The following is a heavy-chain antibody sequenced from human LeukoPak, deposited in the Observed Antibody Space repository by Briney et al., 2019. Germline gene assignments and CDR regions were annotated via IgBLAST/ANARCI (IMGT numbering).Heavy chain of an antibody. D-gene: IGHD2-2*01. CDR3: ARTYSTSSNFDY. V-gene: IGHV4-4*09. J-gene: IGHJ4*02. CDR1: GGSISSYY. Sequence: PSETLSLTCTVSGGSISSYYWSWIRQPPGKGLEWIGYIYSSGSTNYNPSLKSRVTISVDTSKKQFPLKLSSVTAADTALYYCARTYSTSSNFDYWGQGTLVTVSS. CDR2: IYSSGST.